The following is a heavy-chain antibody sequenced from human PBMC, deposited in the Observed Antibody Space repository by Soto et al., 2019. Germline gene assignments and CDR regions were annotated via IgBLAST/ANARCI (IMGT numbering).Heavy chain of an antibody. CDR3: ARDRGVAPPVAGNTHYYYYMDV. CDR1: GYSFTNYG. CDR2: ISAFNGNT. J-gene: IGHJ6*03. D-gene: IGHD6-19*01. V-gene: IGHV1-18*01. Sequence: QDQLVQSGAEVKKPGASVTVSCKASGYSFTNYGVTWVRQAPGQGLEWMGWISAFNGNTHYAQNLQGRVTMPTAASTSTAYMELRSLRSDDTAVYYCARDRGVAPPVAGNTHYYYYMDVWGKGTTVTVSS.